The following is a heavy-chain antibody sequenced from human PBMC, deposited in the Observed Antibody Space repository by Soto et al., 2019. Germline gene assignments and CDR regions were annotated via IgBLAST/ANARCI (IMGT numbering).Heavy chain of an antibody. J-gene: IGHJ5*02. D-gene: IGHD6-19*01. CDR2: IWYDGSNK. Sequence: QVQLVESGGGVVQPGRSLRLSCAASGFTFSSYGMHWVRQAPGKGLEWVAVIWYDGSNKYYADSVKGRFTISRDNSKNTLYLQMNSRRAEDTAVYYCAREGSSGWYKGWFDPWGQGTLVTVSS. CDR1: GFTFSSYG. CDR3: AREGSSGWYKGWFDP. V-gene: IGHV3-33*01.